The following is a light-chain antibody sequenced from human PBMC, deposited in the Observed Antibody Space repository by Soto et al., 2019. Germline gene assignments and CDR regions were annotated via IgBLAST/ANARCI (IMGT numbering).Light chain of an antibody. J-gene: IGLJ2*01. CDR3: QSFDTSLGRSV. V-gene: IGLV2-14*01. Sequence: QSALTQPASVSGSPGQSITISCTGTSDDIGVYNYVSWYQQHPGKAPKLIIYEVSNRPSGVSDRFSGSKSGNTASLTISGLQAEDEADYYCQSFDTSLGRSVFGGGTKLTVL. CDR2: EVS. CDR1: SDDIGVYNY.